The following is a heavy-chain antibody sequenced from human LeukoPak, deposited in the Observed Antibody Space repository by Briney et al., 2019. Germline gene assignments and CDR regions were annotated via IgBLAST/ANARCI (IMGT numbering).Heavy chain of an antibody. CDR2: IYPGDSDT. J-gene: IGHJ4*02. V-gene: IGHV5-51*01. CDR3: ARSGSSGYLAPYFDY. CDR1: GYTFSSYW. D-gene: IGHD3-22*01. Sequence: GESLKISCEGSGYTFSSYWIGWVRQKPGKGLEWMGIIYPGDSDTRYSPSFQGQVTISADKSISTAYLQWSSLKASDTAMYYCARSGSSGYLAPYFDYWGQGTLVTVSS.